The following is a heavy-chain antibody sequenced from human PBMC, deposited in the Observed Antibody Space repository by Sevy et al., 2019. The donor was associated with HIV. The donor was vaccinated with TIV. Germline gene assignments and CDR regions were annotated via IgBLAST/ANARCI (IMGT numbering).Heavy chain of an antibody. V-gene: IGHV3-30*02. J-gene: IGHJ4*02. Sequence: GGSLRLSCAASGFTFSSYGMHWVRQAPGKGLEWVAFIRYDGSNKYYADSVKGRFTISRDNSKNTLYLQMNSLRAEDTAVYYCAKDLPWGDRVAVAFDYWGQGTLVTVSS. CDR3: AKDLPWGDRVAVAFDY. CDR2: IRYDGSNK. D-gene: IGHD6-19*01. CDR1: GFTFSSYG.